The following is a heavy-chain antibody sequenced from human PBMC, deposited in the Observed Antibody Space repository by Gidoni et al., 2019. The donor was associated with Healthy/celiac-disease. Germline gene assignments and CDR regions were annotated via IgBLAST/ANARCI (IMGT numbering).Heavy chain of an antibody. CDR3: ARSRPYYYGSGDFDY. CDR1: GGPFRSYA. Sequence: QVQLVQSGAEVKKPGSSVKVSCKASGGPFRSYAISWVRQAPGQGLEWMGGIIPIFGTANYAQKFQGRVTITADESTSTAYMELSSLRSEDTAVYYCARSRPYYYGSGDFDYWGQGTLVTVSS. D-gene: IGHD3-10*01. V-gene: IGHV1-69*19. CDR2: IIPIFGTA. J-gene: IGHJ4*02.